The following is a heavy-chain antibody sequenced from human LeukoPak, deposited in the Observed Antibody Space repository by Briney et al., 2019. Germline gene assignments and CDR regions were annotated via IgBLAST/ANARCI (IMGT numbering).Heavy chain of an antibody. D-gene: IGHD3-22*01. CDR1: GGSISTYY. V-gene: IGHV4-59*01. Sequence: PSETLSLTCPVSGGSISTYYWSWIPQPPGKGLEGSGYMYYSGSTNYNPSLKSRVTISVDTSKNQSSLKLSSVTAADTAVYYCVVWHYERYSWGQGTLVTVSS. CDR3: VVWHYERYS. CDR2: MYYSGST. J-gene: IGHJ4*02.